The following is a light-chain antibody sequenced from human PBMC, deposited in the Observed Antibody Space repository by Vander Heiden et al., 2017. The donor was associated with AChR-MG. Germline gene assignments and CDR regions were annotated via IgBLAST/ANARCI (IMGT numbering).Light chain of an antibody. CDR1: RANIRAGYD. J-gene: IGLJ2*01. Sequence: QSVLTQPPAASGAPGQRVTTASTRSRANIRAGYDVRWYQQLPGTAPELLIYGNSNRPSGIPDRFSGSKSGTSASLAITGLQAEDEADYYCQSYDSSLSAVVFGGGTKLTVL. V-gene: IGLV1-40*01. CDR2: GNS. CDR3: QSYDSSLSAVV.